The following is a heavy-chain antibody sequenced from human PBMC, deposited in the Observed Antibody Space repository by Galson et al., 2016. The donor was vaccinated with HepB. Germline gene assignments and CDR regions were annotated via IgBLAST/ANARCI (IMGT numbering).Heavy chain of an antibody. Sequence: SLRLSCATSGFTFSGYNMNWVRQAPGRRLEWVSYIDSGSTTIFYADSVKGRFTISRDNAKNSLYLQMNSLRAEDTAVYYCARDWGYHYESGASTGGFDIWGQGTMVTVSS. CDR3: ARDWGYHYESGASTGGFDI. J-gene: IGHJ3*02. D-gene: IGHD3-10*01. V-gene: IGHV3-48*04. CDR2: IDSGSTTI. CDR1: GFTFSGYN.